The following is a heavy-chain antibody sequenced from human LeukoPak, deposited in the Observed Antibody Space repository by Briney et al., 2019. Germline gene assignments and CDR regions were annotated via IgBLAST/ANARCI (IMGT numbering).Heavy chain of an antibody. D-gene: IGHD5-12*01. CDR3: ARIPLGYSGAYYFDY. CDR1: RGSISGSIRSYY. J-gene: IGHJ4*02. V-gene: IGHV4-4*09. Sequence: SETLSLTCTVSRGSISGSIRSYYWSWLRQPPGKGLEWMGYSSSSGSVNDNPSLRSRVTISVDTSKNQFFLNLSSVSAADTAVYYCARIPLGYSGAYYFDYWGQGTLVTVSP. CDR2: SSSSGSV.